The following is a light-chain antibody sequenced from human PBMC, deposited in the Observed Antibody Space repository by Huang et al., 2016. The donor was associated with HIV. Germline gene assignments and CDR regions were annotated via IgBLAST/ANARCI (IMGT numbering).Light chain of an antibody. CDR3: QQSYTTPPD. V-gene: IGKV1-39*01. CDR2: AAS. J-gene: IGKJ3*01. CDR1: QSSSTY. Sequence: DIQMTQSPSSLSASVGDRVAITCRASQSSSTYLNWYQQKPGKAPKLLIYAASTLQSVVPSRFSGSGSGTDFILTISSLQPEDFATYYCQQSYTTPPDFGPGTKVDMK.